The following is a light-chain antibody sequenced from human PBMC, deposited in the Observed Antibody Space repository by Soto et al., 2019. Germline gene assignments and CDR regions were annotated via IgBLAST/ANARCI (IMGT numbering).Light chain of an antibody. CDR2: DVT. V-gene: IGLV2-14*03. CDR3: SSYTSSSTYV. CDR1: SSDVGAYNH. J-gene: IGLJ1*01. Sequence: QSVLTQPASVSGSPGQSITISCTGTSSDVGAYNHVSWYQQHPGKAPKVIIYDVTNRPSGVSNNFSGSKSGNTASLTISGLQAEDEADDYCSSYTSSSTYVFGTGTKLTVL.